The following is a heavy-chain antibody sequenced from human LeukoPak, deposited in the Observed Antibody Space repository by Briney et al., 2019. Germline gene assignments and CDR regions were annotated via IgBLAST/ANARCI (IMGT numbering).Heavy chain of an antibody. J-gene: IGHJ4*02. D-gene: IGHD1-26*01. CDR2: ISGSGGST. CDR1: GFTVSSNY. V-gene: IGHV3-23*01. Sequence: GGSLRLSCAASGFTVSSNYMSWVRQAPGKGLEWVSVISGSGGSTYYADSVKGRFTISRDNSKNTLYLQMNSLRAEDTAVYYCAKAAWVGATGYFDYWGQGTLVTVSS. CDR3: AKAAWVGATGYFDY.